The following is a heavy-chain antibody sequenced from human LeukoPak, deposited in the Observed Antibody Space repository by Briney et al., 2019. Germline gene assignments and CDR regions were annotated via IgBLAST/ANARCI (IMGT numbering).Heavy chain of an antibody. J-gene: IGHJ6*04. V-gene: IGHV1-8*03. CDR2: MNPNSGNT. Sequence: GASVKVSCKASGYTFTSYGISWVRQAPGQGLEWMGWMNPNSGNTGYAQKFQGRVTITRNTSISTAYMELSSLRSEDTAVYYCARGQRLRFLEWSRFIGDVWGKGTTVTVSS. CDR1: GYTFTSYG. D-gene: IGHD3-3*01. CDR3: ARGQRLRFLEWSRFIGDV.